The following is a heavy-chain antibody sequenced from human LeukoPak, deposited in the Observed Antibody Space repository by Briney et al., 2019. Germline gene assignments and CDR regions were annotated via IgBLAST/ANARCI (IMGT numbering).Heavy chain of an antibody. Sequence: GGSLRLSCAASGFTFSSYAMSWVRQAPGKGLEWVSAISGSGGSTYYADSVKGRFTISRDNSKNTLYLQMNSLRAEDTAVYYCARERHLRGGWSYFDYWAQGTLVTVSS. CDR2: ISGSGGST. J-gene: IGHJ4*02. D-gene: IGHD6-19*01. V-gene: IGHV3-23*01. CDR1: GFTFSSYA. CDR3: ARERHLRGGWSYFDY.